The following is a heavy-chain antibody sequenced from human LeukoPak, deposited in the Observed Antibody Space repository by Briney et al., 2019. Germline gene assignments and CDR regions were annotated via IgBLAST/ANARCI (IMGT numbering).Heavy chain of an antibody. J-gene: IGHJ4*02. V-gene: IGHV4-59*01. Sequence: PSETLSLTCTVSGGSISSYYWSWIRQPPGKGLEWIGYIYYSGSTNYNPSLKSRVTISVDTSKNQFSLKLSSVTAADTAVYYCARQGYSYGYLFDYWGQGTLVTVSS. CDR1: GGSISSYY. CDR2: IYYSGST. CDR3: ARQGYSYGYLFDY. D-gene: IGHD5-18*01.